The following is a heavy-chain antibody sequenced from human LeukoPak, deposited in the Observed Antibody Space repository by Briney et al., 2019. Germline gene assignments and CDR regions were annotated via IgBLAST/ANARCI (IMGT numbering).Heavy chain of an antibody. V-gene: IGHV1-69*04. Sequence: GASVKVSCKASGGTFSSYAISWVRQAPGQGLEWMGRIIPIFGIANYAQKFQGRVTITADKSTSTAYMELSSLRSEDTAVYYCARDLTYYYDSSGYYPFDYWGQGTLVTVSS. CDR3: ARDLTYYYDSSGYYPFDY. D-gene: IGHD3-22*01. J-gene: IGHJ4*02. CDR2: IIPIFGIA. CDR1: GGTFSSYA.